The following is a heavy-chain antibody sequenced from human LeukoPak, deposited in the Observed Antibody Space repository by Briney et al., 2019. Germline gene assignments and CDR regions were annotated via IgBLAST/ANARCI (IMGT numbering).Heavy chain of an antibody. D-gene: IGHD1-26*01. Sequence: GGSLRLSCAASGFTFSSYNMNWVRQAPGKGLEWVSSISSSSSYIYYADSVKGRFTISRDNAKNSLYLQMNSLRAEDTAVYYCARDRRNSGSYYVDYWGQGTLVSVPS. CDR2: ISSSSSYI. CDR3: ARDRRNSGSYYVDY. J-gene: IGHJ4*02. V-gene: IGHV3-21*01. CDR1: GFTFSSYN.